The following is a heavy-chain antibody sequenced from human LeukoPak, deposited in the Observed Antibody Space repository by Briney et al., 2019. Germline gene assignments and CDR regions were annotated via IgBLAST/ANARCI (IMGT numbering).Heavy chain of an antibody. V-gene: IGHV4-4*07. CDR2: IYSSGST. D-gene: IGHD6-6*01. CDR1: SGSISNYY. CDR3: ARGRLGVDFYRGLDV. Sequence: SETLSLTCTVSSGSISNYYWNWIRQPAGKGLEWIGRIYSSGSTNYNPSLKSRVTMSVDTSKNQFSLKLRSVTAVDTAVYYCARGRLGVDFYRGLDVWGQGTTVTVSS. J-gene: IGHJ6*02.